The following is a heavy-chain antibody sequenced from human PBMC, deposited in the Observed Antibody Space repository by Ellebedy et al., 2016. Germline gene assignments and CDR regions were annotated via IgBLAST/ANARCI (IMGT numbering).Heavy chain of an antibody. V-gene: IGHV6-1*01. CDR1: GDSVSSNSAA. D-gene: IGHD1-1*01. CDR2: AYYRSKWYI. Sequence: SETLSLTXAISGDSVSSNSAAWNSIRQSPSRGLEWLGRAYYRSKWYIDYAPSLKSRITIKPDTSTNRMSLQLNSVTPEDTAVYYCVRFPNWKDGYTTLAPWGQGTLVTVSS. J-gene: IGHJ5*02. CDR3: VRFPNWKDGYTTLAP.